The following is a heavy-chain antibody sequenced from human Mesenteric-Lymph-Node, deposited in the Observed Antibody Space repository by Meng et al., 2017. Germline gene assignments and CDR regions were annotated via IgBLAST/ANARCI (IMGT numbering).Heavy chain of an antibody. CDR2: LSGSGTST. CDR1: GFTFSSYA. V-gene: IGHV3-23*01. J-gene: IGHJ4*02. Sequence: GESLKISCAASGFTFSSYAMSWVRQAPGKGLEWVSTLSGSGTSTYFADSVKGRFTISRDNSKNTLYLQMNSLRAEDTAIYYCAKETLGNCGGGSCRIDSWGQGTLVTVSS. CDR3: AKETLGNCGGGSCRIDS. D-gene: IGHD2-15*01.